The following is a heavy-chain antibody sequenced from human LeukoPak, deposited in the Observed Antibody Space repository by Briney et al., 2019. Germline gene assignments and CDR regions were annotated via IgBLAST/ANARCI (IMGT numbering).Heavy chain of an antibody. D-gene: IGHD1-7*01. Sequence: ASVKVSCKASGYTFTSYSITWVRQAPGQGLEWMGWVSAYNDNTNYAQKFQGRVTMTRDTSISTAYMELSRLRSDDTAVYYCARDRAWNYVNWGQGTLVTVSS. CDR3: ARDRAWNYVN. CDR1: GYTFTSYS. J-gene: IGHJ4*02. V-gene: IGHV1-18*01. CDR2: VSAYNDNT.